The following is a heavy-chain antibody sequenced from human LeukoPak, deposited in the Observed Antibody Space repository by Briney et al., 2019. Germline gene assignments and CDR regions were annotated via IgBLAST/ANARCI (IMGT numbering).Heavy chain of an antibody. CDR3: ARGTHSSGSYYFDY. D-gene: IGHD6-19*01. CDR2: INPNSGGT. Sequence: ASVKVSCKASGYTFTSYYMHWVRQAPGQGLEWMGWINPNSGGTNYAQKFQGWVTMTRDTSISTAYMELSRLRSDDTAVYYCARGTHSSGSYYFDYWGQGTLVTVSS. CDR1: GYTFTSYY. J-gene: IGHJ4*02. V-gene: IGHV1-2*04.